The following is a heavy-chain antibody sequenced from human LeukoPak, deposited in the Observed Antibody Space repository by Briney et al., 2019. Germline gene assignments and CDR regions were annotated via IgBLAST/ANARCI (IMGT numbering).Heavy chain of an antibody. CDR2: ISNRGGKT. CDR3: AKAAGYDSRDDAFDI. CDR1: GFTFSDSG. Sequence: GGTLRLSCAASGFTFSDSGMTWVRQAPGKGLEWVSGISNRGGKTYYADSVKGRFTISRDNSKNTLYLQMNRLRAEDTALYYCAKAAGYDSRDDAFDIWGQGTMVTVSS. J-gene: IGHJ3*02. D-gene: IGHD3-22*01. V-gene: IGHV3-23*01.